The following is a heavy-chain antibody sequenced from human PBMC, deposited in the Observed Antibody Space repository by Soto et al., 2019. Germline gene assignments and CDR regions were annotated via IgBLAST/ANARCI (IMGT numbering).Heavy chain of an antibody. CDR1: GGSISSGDYY. CDR3: ASQKVMGATTWFDI. J-gene: IGHJ5*02. V-gene: IGHV4-30-4*01. D-gene: IGHD1-26*01. CDR2: IYYSGST. Sequence: LSLTCTVSGGSISSGDYYWSWIRQPPGKGLEWIGYIYYSGSTYYNPSLKSRVTISVDTSKNHFSLTLTSVTAADTALYHCASQKVMGATTWFDICGRGDLVTVSS.